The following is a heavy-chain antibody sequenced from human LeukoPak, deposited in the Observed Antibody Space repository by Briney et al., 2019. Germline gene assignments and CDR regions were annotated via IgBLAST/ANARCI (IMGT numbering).Heavy chain of an antibody. CDR1: GFTFSSFA. D-gene: IGHD5-24*01. CDR3: ARVDASTQRWLHPFDY. V-gene: IGHV3-30*03. Sequence: GGSLRLSCAASGFTFSSFAMHWVRQAPGKGLEWVAIISYDGSNKYYADSVKGRFTISRDNSKNTLYLQVNSLRAEDTAVYYCARVDASTQRWLHPFDYWGQGTLVTVSS. J-gene: IGHJ4*02. CDR2: ISYDGSNK.